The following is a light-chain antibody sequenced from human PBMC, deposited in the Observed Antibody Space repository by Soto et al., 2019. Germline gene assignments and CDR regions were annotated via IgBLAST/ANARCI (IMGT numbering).Light chain of an antibody. CDR2: GAS. CDR1: KSVSSN. Sequence: EIVMTQSPATLSVSPGERATLSCMASKSVSSNLAWYQQKPGQAPRLLIYGASTRATGIPARFSGSGSGTEFTLTISSLQSEDFAVHYCQQYNNWPPLTFGRGTKVEIK. V-gene: IGKV3-15*01. CDR3: QQYNNWPPLT. J-gene: IGKJ4*01.